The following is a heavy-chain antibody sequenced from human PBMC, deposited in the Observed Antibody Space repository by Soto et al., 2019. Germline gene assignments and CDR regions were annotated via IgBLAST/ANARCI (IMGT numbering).Heavy chain of an antibody. D-gene: IGHD4-4*01. V-gene: IGHV3-23*01. CDR1: GSTFTNYA. CDR2: SSGSGSGGST. Sequence: EVQLLESGGGLVQPGGSLRLSCAASGSTFTNYAMTWVRQAPGKGLEWVSISSGSGSGGSTNYADSVKGRFTISRDNSKNTLYLQMNSLRVEDTAVYYCAKDRDDYRNYGFDYWGQGNLVTVSS. J-gene: IGHJ4*02. CDR3: AKDRDDYRNYGFDY.